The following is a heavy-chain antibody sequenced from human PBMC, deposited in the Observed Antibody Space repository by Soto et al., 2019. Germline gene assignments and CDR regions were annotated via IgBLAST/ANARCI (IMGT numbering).Heavy chain of an antibody. CDR1: GFTFSSYG. V-gene: IGHV3-33*01. CDR3: AREGRIVGATTFDY. CDR2: IWYDGSNK. Sequence: QVQLVESGGGVVQPGRSLRLSCAASGFTFSSYGMHWVRQAPGKGLEWVAVIWYDGSNKYYADSVKGRFTICRDNSKNTLYLQMNSLRAEDTAVYYCAREGRIVGATTFDYWGQGTLVTVSS. D-gene: IGHD1-26*01. J-gene: IGHJ4*02.